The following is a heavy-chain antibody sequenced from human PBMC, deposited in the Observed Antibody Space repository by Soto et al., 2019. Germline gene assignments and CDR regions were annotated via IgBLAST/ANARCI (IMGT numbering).Heavy chain of an antibody. CDR1: GGTFSSYA. D-gene: IGHD2-2*01. Sequence: QVQLVQSGAEVKKPGSSVKVSCKASGGTFSSYAISWVRQAPGQGLEWMGGIIPIPGTATYAQKFQGRVTITAEEATTRAYKMLSSLISADTAVYYCARSQGSSSSLEIYYYYYYGMDVWGQGTTVTVSS. J-gene: IGHJ6*02. V-gene: IGHV1-69*01. CDR3: ARSQGSSSSLEIYYYYYYGMDV. CDR2: IIPIPGTA.